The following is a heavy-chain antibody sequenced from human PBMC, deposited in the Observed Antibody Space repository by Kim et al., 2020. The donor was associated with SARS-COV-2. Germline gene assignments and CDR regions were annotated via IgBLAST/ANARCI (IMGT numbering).Heavy chain of an antibody. CDR3: TRQDITPFFDI. V-gene: IGHV3-21*01. Sequence: GGSLRLSCVASGFSFNSYTLNWVRQAPERGLEWVSSISFSGANIYYADSVRGRFTISRDNAKNSLYLQMSLLRAEDTALYYCTRQDITPFFDIWGQGTLV. CDR1: GFSFNSYT. J-gene: IGHJ3*02. CDR2: ISFSGANI. D-gene: IGHD3-3*01.